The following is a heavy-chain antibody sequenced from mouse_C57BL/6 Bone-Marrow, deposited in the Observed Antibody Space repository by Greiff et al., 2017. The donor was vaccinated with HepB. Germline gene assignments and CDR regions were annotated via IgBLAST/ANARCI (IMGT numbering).Heavy chain of an antibody. CDR2: INPNNGGT. D-gene: IGHD2-1*01. CDR1: GYTFTDYN. J-gene: IGHJ2*01. V-gene: IGHV1-18*01. CDR3: ARGSDGNYVNYFDY. Sequence: EVQLQQSGPELVKPGASVKIPCKASGYTFTDYNMDWVKQSHGKSLEWIGDINPNNGGTIYTQKFKGKAILTVDKSSSTAYMELRSLTSEDTAVYYCARGSDGNYVNYFDYWGQGTTLTVSS.